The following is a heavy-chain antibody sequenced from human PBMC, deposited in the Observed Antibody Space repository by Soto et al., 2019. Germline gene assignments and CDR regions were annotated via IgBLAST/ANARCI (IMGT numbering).Heavy chain of an antibody. CDR2: IYYSGST. V-gene: IGHV4-59*08. CDR1: GGSISSYY. J-gene: IGHJ4*02. CDR3: ARRYGGNLDY. Sequence: SETLSLTCTVSGGSISSYYWSWIRQPPGKGLEWIGYIYYSGSTNYNPSLKSRVTISVETSKNQFSLKLSSVTAADTAVYYCARRYGGNLDYWGQGTLVTVSS. D-gene: IGHD4-17*01.